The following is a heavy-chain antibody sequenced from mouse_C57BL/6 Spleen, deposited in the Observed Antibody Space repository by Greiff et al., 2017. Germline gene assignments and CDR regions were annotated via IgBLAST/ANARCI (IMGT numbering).Heavy chain of an antibody. D-gene: IGHD1-1*01. J-gene: IGHJ4*01. V-gene: IGHV2-6*01. Sequence: VQVVESGPGLVAPSQSLSITCTVSGFSLTSYGVDWVRQSPGKGLEWLGVIWGVGSTNYNSALKSRLSISKDNSKSQVFLKMNSLQTDDTAMYYCARKPYGGAMDYWGQGTSVTVSS. CDR1: GFSLTSYG. CDR3: ARKPYGGAMDY. CDR2: IWGVGST.